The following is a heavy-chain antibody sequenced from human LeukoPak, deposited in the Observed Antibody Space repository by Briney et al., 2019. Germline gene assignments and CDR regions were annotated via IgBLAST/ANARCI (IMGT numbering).Heavy chain of an antibody. Sequence: PSETLSLTCTVSGGSISSYYWSWIRQPPGKGLEWIGYIYYSGSTNYNPSLKSRVTISVDTSKNQFSLKLSSVTAADTAVYYCARDGGLSSYYYYMDVWGKGTTVTISS. CDR1: GGSISSYY. V-gene: IGHV4-59*01. CDR2: IYYSGST. CDR3: ARDGGLSSYYYYMDV. D-gene: IGHD3-16*02. J-gene: IGHJ6*03.